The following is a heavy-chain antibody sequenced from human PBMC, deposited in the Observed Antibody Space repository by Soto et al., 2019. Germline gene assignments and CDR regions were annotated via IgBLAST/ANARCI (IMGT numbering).Heavy chain of an antibody. CDR1: GYTFTSYG. J-gene: IGHJ3*02. Sequence: QVQLVQSGGEVKKSGASVKVSCKASGYTFTSYGLSWVRQAPGQGLEWMGWISAYYDHPNYAQNLQDRVSMTTDTSTNTAYWELRSLRSDDTAVYYCVSDRAFGDVGDACDIWGQGTMVTVSS. V-gene: IGHV1-18*01. CDR2: ISAYYDHP. CDR3: VSDRAFGDVGDACDI. D-gene: IGHD4-17*01.